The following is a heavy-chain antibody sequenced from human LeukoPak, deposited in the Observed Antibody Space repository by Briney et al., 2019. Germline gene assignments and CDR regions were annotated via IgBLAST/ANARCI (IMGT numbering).Heavy chain of an antibody. CDR2: FSWDSGSI. V-gene: IGHV3-9*01. CDR3: AKDHRPVRDGYNYFDY. J-gene: IGHJ4*02. D-gene: IGHD5-24*01. Sequence: GGSLRLSCAPSGFTFDDYAMHWVRHAPGKGLEWVSGFSWDSGSIGYAYSVKGRFTISKDNASNSLYLQMNSLRAENTALYYCAKDHRPVRDGYNYFDYWGQGTLVTVSS. CDR1: GFTFDDYA.